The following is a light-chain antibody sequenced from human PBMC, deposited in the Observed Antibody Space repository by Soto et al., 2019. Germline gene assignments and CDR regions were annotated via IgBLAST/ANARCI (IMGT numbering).Light chain of an antibody. CDR1: SSNIGSNT. CDR2: STD. J-gene: IGLJ1*01. CDR3: ATWDGSLTGYV. V-gene: IGLV1-44*01. Sequence: QSVLTQPPSASGALGQRVTISCSGGSSNIGSNTVNWYQQPPGTAPKLLLCSTDQRPSGVPDRFSGSKSGTSASLAISGLKSEDEADYYCATWDGSLTGYVFGTGTKVTVL.